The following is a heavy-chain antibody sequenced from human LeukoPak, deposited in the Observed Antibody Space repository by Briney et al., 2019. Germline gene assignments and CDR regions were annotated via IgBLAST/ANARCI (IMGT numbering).Heavy chain of an antibody. Sequence: GGSLRLSCAASGFTFSSHSMNWVRQAPGKGLEWVSAISSSSTYTKHADSVKGRFTISRDNAKTSVYLQMDSLRAEDTAVHYCAKVGTGNQYGSGDFDLWGQGILVTVSS. V-gene: IGHV3-21*01. D-gene: IGHD3-10*01. CDR3: AKVGTGNQYGSGDFDL. CDR2: ISSSSTYT. CDR1: GFTFSSHS. J-gene: IGHJ4*02.